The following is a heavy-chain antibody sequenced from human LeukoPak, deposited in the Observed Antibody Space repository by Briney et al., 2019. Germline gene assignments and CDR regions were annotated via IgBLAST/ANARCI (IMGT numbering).Heavy chain of an antibody. J-gene: IGHJ4*02. V-gene: IGHV4-61*08. CDR1: GGSVSRGGHY. Sequence: SETLSLTCTVSGGSVSRGGHYWSWIRQPPGKGLEWIVYIYQSGTTNCNPSLKSRVTLSVDKSKNQFSLKLSSVTAADTAVYYCARDWAAMVYLDSWGQGTLVTVSS. D-gene: IGHD5-18*01. CDR2: IYQSGTT. CDR3: ARDWAAMVYLDS.